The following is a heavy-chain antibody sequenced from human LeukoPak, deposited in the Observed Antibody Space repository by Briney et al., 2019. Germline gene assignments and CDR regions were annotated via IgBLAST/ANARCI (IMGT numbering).Heavy chain of an antibody. CDR2: ISWNSDNM. J-gene: IGHJ3*02. V-gene: IGHV3-9*03. CDR3: AKALTPFALRGAFDI. Sequence: GGSLRLSCAASGFTFDDYAMHWVRQAPGKGLEWVSGISWNSDNMGYADSVKGRFTISRDNAKNSLYLQMNSLRAEDMALYYCAKALTPFALRGAFDIWGQGTMVTVSS. CDR1: GFTFDDYA. D-gene: IGHD3-10*01.